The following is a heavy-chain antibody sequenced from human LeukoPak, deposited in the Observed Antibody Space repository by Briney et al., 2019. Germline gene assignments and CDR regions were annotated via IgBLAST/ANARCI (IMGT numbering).Heavy chain of an antibody. D-gene: IGHD1-26*01. Sequence: PGRSLRLSCAASGFTFSSYAMHWVRQAPGKGLEWVAGISYDGSKKYYADSVKGRFTISRDNSKNTLHLQMNSLRAEDTAVYYCARDLGAVGASPFDYWGQGNLVTVSS. V-gene: IGHV3-30-3*01. J-gene: IGHJ4*02. CDR1: GFTFSSYA. CDR3: ARDLGAVGASPFDY. CDR2: ISYDGSKK.